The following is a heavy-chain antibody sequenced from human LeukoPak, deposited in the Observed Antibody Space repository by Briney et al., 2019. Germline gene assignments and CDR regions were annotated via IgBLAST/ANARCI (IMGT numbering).Heavy chain of an antibody. D-gene: IGHD3-22*01. CDR3: ATRTMMVY. Sequence: ASVKVSCKVSGYTLTELSMHWVRQAPGKGGEGMGGFYAEDGEKIYAQKLQGRDTMNEDKSTDTAYMELSSLRSEDTAVYYCATRTMMVYWGQGTLVTVSS. CDR2: FYAEDGEK. J-gene: IGHJ4*02. V-gene: IGHV1-24*01. CDR1: GYTLTELS.